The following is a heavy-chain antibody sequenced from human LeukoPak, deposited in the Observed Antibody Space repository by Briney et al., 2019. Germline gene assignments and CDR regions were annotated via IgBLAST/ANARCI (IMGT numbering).Heavy chain of an antibody. CDR3: TRQPYYLDV. J-gene: IGHJ6*03. CDR2: INHSGST. CDR1: GGSFSGYY. D-gene: IGHD3-16*01. V-gene: IGHV4-34*01. Sequence: SETLSLTCAVYGGSFSGYYWSWIRQPPGKGLEWIGEINHSGSTNYNPSLKSRVTISVDTSKNQFSLKLSSVTAADTAVYYCTRQPYYLDVWGKGTTVTISS.